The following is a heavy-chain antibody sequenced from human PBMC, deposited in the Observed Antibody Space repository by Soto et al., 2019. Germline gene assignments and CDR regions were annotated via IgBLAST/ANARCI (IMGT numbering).Heavy chain of an antibody. V-gene: IGHV1-69*08. CDR1: GGTFSSYT. Sequence: QVQLVQSGAEVKKPGSSVKVSCKASGGTFSSYTISWVRQAPGQGLEWMGRIIPILGIANYAQKFQGRVTITADKSTSTAYMELSSLRSADTAVYYCARDANFRGVIPDAFDIWGQGTMVTVSS. CDR3: ARDANFRGVIPDAFDI. CDR2: IIPILGIA. J-gene: IGHJ3*02. D-gene: IGHD3-10*01.